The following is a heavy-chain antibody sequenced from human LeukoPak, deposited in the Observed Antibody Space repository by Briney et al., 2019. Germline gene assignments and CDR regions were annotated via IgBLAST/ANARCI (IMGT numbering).Heavy chain of an antibody. V-gene: IGHV3-33*01. CDR3: ARDISGSYSGGADY. Sequence: GGSLRLSCAASGFTFSSYGMHWVRQAPGKGLEWVAVIWYDGSNKYYADSVKGRFTISRDNSKNTLYLQMNSLRAEDTAVYYCARDISGSYSGGADYRGQGTLVTVSS. J-gene: IGHJ4*02. CDR2: IWYDGSNK. CDR1: GFTFSSYG. D-gene: IGHD1-26*01.